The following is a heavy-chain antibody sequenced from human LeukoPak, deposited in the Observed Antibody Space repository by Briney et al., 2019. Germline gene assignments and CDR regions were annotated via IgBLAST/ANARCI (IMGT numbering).Heavy chain of an antibody. Sequence: PSETLSLTCTVSGGSISSSSYYWGWIRQPPGKGLEWIGSIYYSGSTYYNPSLKSRVTISVDTSKNQFSLKLSSVTAADTAVYYCARRAASMIVVVMGFDYWGQGTLVTVSS. V-gene: IGHV4-39*01. D-gene: IGHD3-22*01. CDR1: GGSISSSSYY. J-gene: IGHJ4*02. CDR3: ARRAASMIVVVMGFDY. CDR2: IYYSGST.